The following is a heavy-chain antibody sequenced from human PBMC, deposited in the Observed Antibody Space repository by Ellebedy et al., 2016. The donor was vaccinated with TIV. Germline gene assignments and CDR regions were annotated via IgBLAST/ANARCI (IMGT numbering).Heavy chain of an antibody. D-gene: IGHD4-17*01. Sequence: AALVKVSCKASGYTFSNYAISWVRQAPGQGLEWMGRIIPILGIANYAQKFQGRVTITADKSTSTAYMELSSLRSEDTAVYYCARDLPLGCGDYVYYYYGMDVWGQGTTVTVSS. CDR1: GYTFSNYA. V-gene: IGHV1-69*04. CDR3: ARDLPLGCGDYVYYYYGMDV. CDR2: IIPILGIA. J-gene: IGHJ6*02.